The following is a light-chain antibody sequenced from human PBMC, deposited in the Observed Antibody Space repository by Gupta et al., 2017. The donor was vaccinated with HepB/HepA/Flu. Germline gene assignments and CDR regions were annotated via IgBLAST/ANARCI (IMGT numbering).Light chain of an antibody. CDR1: KLGDKY. CDR2: QDS. V-gene: IGLV3-1*01. Sequence: SYELTQPPSVSVSPGQTASITCSGDKLGDKYACWYQQKPGQSPVLVIYQDSKRPSGIPERFSCSNSGNTATLTISGTQAMDEADYYCQAWDSSLHVVFGGGTKLTVL. J-gene: IGLJ2*01. CDR3: QAWDSSLHVV.